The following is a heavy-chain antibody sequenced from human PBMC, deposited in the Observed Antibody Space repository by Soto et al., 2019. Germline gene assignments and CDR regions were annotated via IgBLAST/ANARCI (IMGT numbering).Heavy chain of an antibody. Sequence: PGGSLRLSCAASGFTFSSYSMNWVRQAPGKGLEWVSSISSSSSYIYYADSVKGRFTISRDNAKNSLYLQMNSLRAEDTAVYYCARAHLVRGHFDYWGQGTLVTVSS. V-gene: IGHV3-21*01. CDR1: GFTFSSYS. CDR3: ARAHLVRGHFDY. D-gene: IGHD6-6*01. CDR2: ISSSSSYI. J-gene: IGHJ4*02.